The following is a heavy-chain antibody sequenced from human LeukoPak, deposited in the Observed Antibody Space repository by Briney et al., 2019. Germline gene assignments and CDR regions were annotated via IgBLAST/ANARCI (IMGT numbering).Heavy chain of an antibody. J-gene: IGHJ1*01. V-gene: IGHV4-34*01. CDR3: ARGVVVVVAATGEAEYFQH. CDR2: INHSGST. CDR1: GGSFSGYY. Sequence: SETLSLTCAVYGGSFSGYYWSWIRQPPGKGLEWIGEINHSGSTNYNPSIKSRVTISVDTSKNQFSLKLSSVTAADTAVYYCARGVVVVVAATGEAEYFQHWGQGTLVTVSS. D-gene: IGHD2-15*01.